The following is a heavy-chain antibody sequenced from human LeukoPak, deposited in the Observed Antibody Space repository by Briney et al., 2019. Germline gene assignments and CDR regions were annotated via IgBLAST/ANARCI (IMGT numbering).Heavy chain of an antibody. V-gene: IGHV3-23*01. CDR3: AKDLVRQQLVLISEYFQH. CDR2: ISGSGGST. J-gene: IGHJ1*01. CDR1: GFTFSSYA. D-gene: IGHD6-13*01. Sequence: GGSLRLSCAASGFTFSSYAMSWVRQAPGKGLEWVSDISGSGGSTYYADSVKGRFTISRDNSKNTLYLQMNSLRAEDTAVYYCAKDLVRQQLVLISEYFQHWGQGTLVTVSS.